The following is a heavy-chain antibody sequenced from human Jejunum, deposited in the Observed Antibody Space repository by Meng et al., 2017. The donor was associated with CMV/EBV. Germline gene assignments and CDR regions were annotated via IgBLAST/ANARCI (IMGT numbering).Heavy chain of an antibody. Sequence: SGFAFEDYGMRWVRQAPGKGLEWVSGINWNGGSTGYADSVKGRFTISRDNAKNSLYLQMNSLRAEDTALYYCARARSSGWYGGANYWGQGTLVTVSS. CDR2: INWNGGST. J-gene: IGHJ4*02. D-gene: IGHD6-19*01. V-gene: IGHV3-20*03. CDR3: ARARSSGWYGGANY. CDR1: GFAFEDYG.